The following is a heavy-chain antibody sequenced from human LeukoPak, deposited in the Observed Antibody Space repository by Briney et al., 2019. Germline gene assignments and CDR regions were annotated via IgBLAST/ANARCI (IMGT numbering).Heavy chain of an antibody. D-gene: IGHD6-13*01. CDR1: GGSINNYY. CDR2: IYHSGSA. J-gene: IGHJ5*02. CDR3: ARGDGVASASGGVDP. Sequence: SETLSLTCTVSGGSINNYYWSWIRQPAGKGLEWIGCIYHSGSADVTPSLKSRATISADRSKNQFSLKLSSVTAADTAVYYCARGDGVASASGGVDPWGQGTLVTVTS. V-gene: IGHV4-4*07.